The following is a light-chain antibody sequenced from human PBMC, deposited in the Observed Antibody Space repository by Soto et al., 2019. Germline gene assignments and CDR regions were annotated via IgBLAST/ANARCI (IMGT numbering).Light chain of an antibody. V-gene: IGKV1-5*03. CDR1: QSISSW. CDR3: LQDYNYPLT. Sequence: DIQMTQSPSTLSASVGDRVTITCRASQSISSWLAWYQQKPGRAPKLLIYKASSLESGVPSRFSGSGSGTEFTLTISSLQPDDFATYYCLQDYNYPLTFGGGTKVDIK. J-gene: IGKJ4*01. CDR2: KAS.